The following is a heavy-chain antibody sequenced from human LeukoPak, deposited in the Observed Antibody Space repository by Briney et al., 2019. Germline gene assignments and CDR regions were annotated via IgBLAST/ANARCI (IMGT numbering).Heavy chain of an antibody. D-gene: IGHD3-22*01. V-gene: IGHV1-8*03. J-gene: IGHJ3*02. CDR3: AREHRYYYESSGYAFDI. Sequence: GASVTVSCKASGYTFTSYDINWVRQATGQGLEGMGWMNPNSGNTGYAQKFQGRVTITRDTSISTAYMELSSLRSEDTAVYYCAREHRYYYESSGYAFDIWGQGTMVTVSS. CDR2: MNPNSGNT. CDR1: GYTFTSYD.